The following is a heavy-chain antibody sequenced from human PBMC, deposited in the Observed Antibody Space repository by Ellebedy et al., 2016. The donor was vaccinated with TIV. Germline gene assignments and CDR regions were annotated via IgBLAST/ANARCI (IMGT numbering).Heavy chain of an antibody. J-gene: IGHJ4*02. D-gene: IGHD3-9*01. Sequence: GESLKISCAASGFTFSSYWMTWVRQAPGKGLEWVANINQDATKTFYVDSVEGRFTISRDTSNNTVHLEMNSLRAEDTAIYYCARVDILRWYYFDSWGQGTLVTVSS. V-gene: IGHV3-7*03. CDR1: GFTFSSYW. CDR3: ARVDILRWYYFDS. CDR2: INQDATKT.